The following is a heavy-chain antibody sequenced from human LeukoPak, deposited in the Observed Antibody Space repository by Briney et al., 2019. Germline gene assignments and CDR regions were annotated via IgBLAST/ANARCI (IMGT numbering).Heavy chain of an antibody. CDR2: IGSKAYGGTT. D-gene: IGHD3-9*01. V-gene: IGHV3-49*04. Sequence: PGRSLRLSCTASGLPFGDYALSWVRRAPGKGLEGVGFIGSKAYGGTTEYAASVKGRFTISRDDSKSIAYLQMNSLKTEDTAVYYCTRARRYFDWLLYYFDYWGQGTLVTVSS. J-gene: IGHJ4*02. CDR1: GLPFGDYA. CDR3: TRARRYFDWLLYYFDY.